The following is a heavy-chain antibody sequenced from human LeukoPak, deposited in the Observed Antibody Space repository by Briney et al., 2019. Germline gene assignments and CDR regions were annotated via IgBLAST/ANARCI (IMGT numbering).Heavy chain of an antibody. V-gene: IGHV3-49*04. CDR3: TRGMATVVSPYF. D-gene: IGHD4-23*01. CDR1: GCTFGDYA. J-gene: IGHJ4*02. CDR2: IRSQAYGGTT. Sequence: GRSLRLSCTTSGCTFGDYAMSWVRQAPGKGLEWVGFIRSQAYGGTTQYAASVKGRFTISRDDSKSIAYLQMNSLKTEDTALYYCTRGMATVVSPYFWGQGTLVTVSS.